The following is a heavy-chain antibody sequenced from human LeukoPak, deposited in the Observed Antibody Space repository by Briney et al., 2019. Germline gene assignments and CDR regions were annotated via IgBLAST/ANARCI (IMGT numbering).Heavy chain of an antibody. CDR3: ARVVGLTGYSSSWYSGYYYYMDV. D-gene: IGHD6-13*01. CDR2: SIPIFGTT. Sequence: SVKVSCKASGGTFSSYAISWVRQAPGQGLEWMGGSIPIFGTTNYAQKFQDRVTITADKSTSTAYMELSSLRSEDTAVYNCARVVGLTGYSSSWYSGYYYYMDVWGKGTTVTVSS. V-gene: IGHV1-69*06. CDR1: GGTFSSYA. J-gene: IGHJ6*03.